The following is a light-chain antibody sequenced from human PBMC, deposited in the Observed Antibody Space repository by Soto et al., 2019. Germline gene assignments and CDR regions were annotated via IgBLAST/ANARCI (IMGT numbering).Light chain of an antibody. J-gene: IGLJ2*01. V-gene: IGLV2-14*03. Sequence: QSALTQPASVSGSPGQSITISCTGTSSDIGAYNFVSWYQQHPGKAPKLMLYDVNIRPSGVSNRFSGSKSGNTASLTISGLQAEDEADYYCTSWTTSTTMIFGGGTQLNV. CDR3: TSWTTSTTMI. CDR1: SSDIGAYNF. CDR2: DVN.